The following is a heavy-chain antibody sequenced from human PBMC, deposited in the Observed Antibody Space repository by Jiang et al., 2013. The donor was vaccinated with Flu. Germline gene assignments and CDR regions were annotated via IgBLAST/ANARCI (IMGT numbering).Heavy chain of an antibody. Sequence: SETLSLTCAVSGYSISSGYYWGWIRQPPGKGLEWIGSIYHSGSTYYNPSLKSRVTISVETSKNQFSLKLSSVTAADTAVYYCARTPTTVTAFDYWGQGTLVTVSS. CDR1: GYSISSGYY. CDR3: ARTPTTVTAFDY. V-gene: IGHV4-38-2*01. CDR2: IYHSGST. D-gene: IGHD4-17*01. J-gene: IGHJ4*02.